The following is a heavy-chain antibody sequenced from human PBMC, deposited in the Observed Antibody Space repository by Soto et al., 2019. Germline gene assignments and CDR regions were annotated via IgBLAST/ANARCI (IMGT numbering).Heavy chain of an antibody. Sequence: QLQLQESGPGLVKPSETLSLTCTVSGGSISSSSYYWGWIRQPPGKGLEWIGSIYYSGSTYYNPSLKSRVTISVDTSKNQFSLKLSSVTAADTAVYYCASKEKLNAFDIWGQGTMVTVSS. V-gene: IGHV4-39*01. J-gene: IGHJ3*02. CDR2: IYYSGST. CDR1: GGSISSSSYY. CDR3: ASKEKLNAFDI.